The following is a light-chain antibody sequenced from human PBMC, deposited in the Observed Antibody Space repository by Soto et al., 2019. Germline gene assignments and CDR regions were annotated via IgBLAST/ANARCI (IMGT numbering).Light chain of an antibody. V-gene: IGLV5-45*03. Sequence: QPVLTQPSSLSASPGASASLTCTLRSDINVDTYRIYWYQQKPGSPPQYLLRYKSDSDQQQGSGVPSRFSGSKDASANAAILLISWLQSEDEADYYSMIWHSNTWVFGGGTKLPVL. CDR2: YKSDSDQ. CDR3: MIWHSNTWV. J-gene: IGLJ3*02. CDR1: SDINVDTYR.